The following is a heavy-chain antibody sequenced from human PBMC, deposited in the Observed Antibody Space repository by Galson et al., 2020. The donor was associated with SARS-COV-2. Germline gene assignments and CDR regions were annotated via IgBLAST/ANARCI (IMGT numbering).Heavy chain of an antibody. CDR2: IFYDGSDK. Sequence: GGSLRLSCAASGFTFSSHAIHWVRQAPGKGLEWVAQIFYDGSDKYYGDSVKGRFTISRDSSKNMVYLQINNLKVDDTAVYYCARDGQLSSGWAFDYWGQGTLVTVSS. CDR3: ARDGQLSSGWAFDY. V-gene: IGHV3-33*01. D-gene: IGHD6-19*01. CDR1: GFTFSSHA. J-gene: IGHJ4*02.